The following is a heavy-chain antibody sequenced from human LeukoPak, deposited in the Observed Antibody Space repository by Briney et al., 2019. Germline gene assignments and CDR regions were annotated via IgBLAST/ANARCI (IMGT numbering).Heavy chain of an antibody. V-gene: IGHV3-23*01. CDR1: GFTFSSYA. CDR2: ISVSGENT. J-gene: IGHJ4*02. Sequence: GGPLTLSCAASGFTFSSYAMTWVRQPPGKGLQCVSTISVSGENTYYADSVKGRFTISRDNSEKTLYLQMNSLRAEDTAVYYCGRTMTYGSGSPYIPFDYGGQGTLVAVSS. D-gene: IGHD3-10*01. CDR3: GRTMTYGSGSPYIPFDY.